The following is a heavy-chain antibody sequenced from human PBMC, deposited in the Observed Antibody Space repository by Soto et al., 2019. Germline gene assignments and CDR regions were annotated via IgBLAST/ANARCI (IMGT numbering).Heavy chain of an antibody. CDR2: ISSSSSTI. CDR3: ARVVASDDYFDY. D-gene: IGHD3-16*01. V-gene: IGHV3-48*02. J-gene: IGHJ4*02. CDR1: GFTFSSYS. Sequence: GGSLRLSCAASGFTFSSYSMNWVRQAPGKGLEWVSYISSSSSTICYADSVKGRFTISRDNAKNSLYLQMNSLRDEDTAVYYCARVVASDDYFDYWGQGTLVTVSS.